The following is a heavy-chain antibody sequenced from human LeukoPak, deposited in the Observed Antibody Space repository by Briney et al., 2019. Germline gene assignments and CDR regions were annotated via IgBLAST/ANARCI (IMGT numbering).Heavy chain of an antibody. CDR3: ARGDGYNRSFDY. Sequence: PSETLSLTCTVSSGSISTSNYYWGWVRQPPGKALEWIGNIFYSGSTYYSPSLKSRVTISLDTSKNQFSLKLSSVTAADTAVYYCARGDGYNRSFDYWGQGTLVTVSS. CDR2: IFYSGST. D-gene: IGHD5-24*01. J-gene: IGHJ4*02. V-gene: IGHV4-39*07. CDR1: SGSISTSNYY.